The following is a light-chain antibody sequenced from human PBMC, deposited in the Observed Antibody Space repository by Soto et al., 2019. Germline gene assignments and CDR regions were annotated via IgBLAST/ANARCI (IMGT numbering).Light chain of an antibody. Sequence: QSALTQPPSASGSPGQSVTISCTGTSSDVGGYNYVSWYQQHPGKAPKLMIYEVSKRPSGVPDRFSGSKSGNTASLTVSGLQAEDEADYYCSSYAGSNNPYVFRTGTMVT. V-gene: IGLV2-8*01. CDR1: SSDVGGYNY. CDR2: EVS. J-gene: IGLJ1*01. CDR3: SSYAGSNNPYV.